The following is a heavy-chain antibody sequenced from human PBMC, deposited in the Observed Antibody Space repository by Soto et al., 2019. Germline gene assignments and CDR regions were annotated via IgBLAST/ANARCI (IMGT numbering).Heavy chain of an antibody. J-gene: IGHJ5*02. CDR2: IIPIFGTA. CDR3: ARGGLLYSSSSPWFDP. V-gene: IGHV1-69*13. Sequence: SVKVSCKASGGTFSSYAISWVRQAPGQGLEWMGGIIPIFGTANYAQKFQGRVTITADESTSTAYTELSSLRSEDTAVYYCARGGLLYSSSSPWFDPWGQGTLVTVSS. D-gene: IGHD6-6*01. CDR1: GGTFSSYA.